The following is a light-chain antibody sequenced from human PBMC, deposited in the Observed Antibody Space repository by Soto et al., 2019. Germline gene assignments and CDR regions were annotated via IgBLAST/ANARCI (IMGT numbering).Light chain of an antibody. V-gene: IGKV1-5*03. CDR3: QHYNSYSEA. CDR1: QTISSW. CDR2: KAS. Sequence: DIHMTQSPSFLSASLGDRVTITCRASQTISSWLSWYQQKPGKAPKLLIYKASTLKSGVPSRFSGSGSGTEFTLTISSLQPDDFATYYCQHYNSYSEAFGQGTKVDI. J-gene: IGKJ1*01.